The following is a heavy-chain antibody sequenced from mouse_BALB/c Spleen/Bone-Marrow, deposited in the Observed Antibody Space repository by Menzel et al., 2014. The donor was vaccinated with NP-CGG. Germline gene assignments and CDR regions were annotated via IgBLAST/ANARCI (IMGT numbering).Heavy chain of an antibody. CDR3: ARDVGYGNYFVY. CDR1: GFTFSDFY. CDR2: SRNRAKYYTT. V-gene: IGHV7-1*02. Sequence: EVKVVESGGGLVQPGDSLILSCATSGFTFSDFYVEWVRQPPGKRLEWIATSRNRAKYYTTEYSASVKGRFIVSRDTSQSVLYIQMNALRAEDTAIYYCARDVGYGNYFVYWGQGTLVTVSA. D-gene: IGHD2-10*02. J-gene: IGHJ3*01.